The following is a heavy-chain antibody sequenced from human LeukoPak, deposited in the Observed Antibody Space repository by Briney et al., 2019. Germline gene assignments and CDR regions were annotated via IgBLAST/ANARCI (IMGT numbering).Heavy chain of an antibody. Sequence: GGSLRLSCAASGFTFSSYAMSWVRQAPGKGLEWVSAISGSGSSTYYADSVKGRFTISRDNSKNTLYLQMNSLRAEDTAVYYCAKRVVQVTNEEVGYWGQGTLVTVSS. CDR1: GFTFSSYA. V-gene: IGHV3-23*01. CDR2: ISGSGSST. D-gene: IGHD1-26*01. CDR3: AKRVVQVTNEEVGY. J-gene: IGHJ4*02.